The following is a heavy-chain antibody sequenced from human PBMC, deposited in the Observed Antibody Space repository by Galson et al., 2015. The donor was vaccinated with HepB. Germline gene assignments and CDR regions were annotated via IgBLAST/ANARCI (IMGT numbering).Heavy chain of an antibody. D-gene: IGHD4-23*01. CDR1: GDSLNAVA. CDR3: ATDTDGGSYSYGMDG. CDR2: YDPEEGET. J-gene: IGHJ6*02. Sequence: SVKVSCKVIGDSLNAVAIHWVRQTPTKGLEWVGGYDPEEGETVYAEEFQGRVTMTEDTTTDTAYIELSSLRSEDTALFYCATDTDGGSYSYGMDGWGQGTTVTVSS. V-gene: IGHV1-24*01.